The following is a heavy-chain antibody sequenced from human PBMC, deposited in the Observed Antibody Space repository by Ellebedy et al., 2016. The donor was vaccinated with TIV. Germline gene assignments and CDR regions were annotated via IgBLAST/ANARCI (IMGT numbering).Heavy chain of an antibody. Sequence: ASVKVSCKASGYTFTSYGISWVRQAPGQGLEWMGWISAYNGNTNYAQKLQGRVTMTTDTSTSTAYMELRSLRSDDTAVYYCARDGVTGYYAGTDYYYGMDVWGQGTTVTVSS. V-gene: IGHV1-18*01. CDR1: GYTFTSYG. CDR2: ISAYNGNT. CDR3: ARDGVTGYYAGTDYYYGMDV. J-gene: IGHJ6*02. D-gene: IGHD3-9*01.